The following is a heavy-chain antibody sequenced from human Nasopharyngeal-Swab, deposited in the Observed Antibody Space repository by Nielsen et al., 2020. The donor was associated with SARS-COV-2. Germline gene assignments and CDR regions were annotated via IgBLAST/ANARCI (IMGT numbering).Heavy chain of an antibody. J-gene: IGHJ6*02. V-gene: IGHV1-24*01. CDR2: FDPEDGET. D-gene: IGHD2-15*01. Sequence: ASVKVSCKVSGYTLTELSMHWVRQAPGKGLEWMGGFDPEDGETIYAQKFQGRVTMTEDTSTDTAYMELSSLRSEDTAVYYCARHQVAAKPGYYYYYGMDVWGQGTTVTVSS. CDR3: ARHQVAAKPGYYYYYGMDV. CDR1: GYTLTELS.